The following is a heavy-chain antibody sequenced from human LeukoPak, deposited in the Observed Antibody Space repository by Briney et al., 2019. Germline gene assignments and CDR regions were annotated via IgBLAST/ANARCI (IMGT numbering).Heavy chain of an antibody. D-gene: IGHD3-10*01. CDR3: AKFGFGESYFYHYMDV. V-gene: IGHV3-23*01. CDR1: GFIFTNYA. J-gene: IGHJ6*03. Sequence: GGSLRLSCVASGFIFTNYAMTWVRQAPGKGLEWVSSVTISGGSTYYADSVKGHSTISRDNSKNTLYLQISSLRVEDTAVYYCAKFGFGESYFYHYMDVWGKGTTVTVSS. CDR2: VTISGGST.